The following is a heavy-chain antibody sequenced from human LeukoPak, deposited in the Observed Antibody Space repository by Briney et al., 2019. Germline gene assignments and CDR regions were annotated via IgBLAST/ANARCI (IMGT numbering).Heavy chain of an antibody. V-gene: IGHV4-4*07. J-gene: IGHJ3*02. CDR3: ARSWSGSVSAADI. CDR1: GVSISGHY. D-gene: IGHD3-3*01. CDR2: IYSSGST. Sequence: PSETLSLTCTVSGVSISGHYWTWIRQPAGKGLEWIGRIYSSGSTGYNPSLKSRVIMSVDTSKNQFTLKLSSVTAADTAIYYCARSWSGSVSAADIWGQGTMVTVSS.